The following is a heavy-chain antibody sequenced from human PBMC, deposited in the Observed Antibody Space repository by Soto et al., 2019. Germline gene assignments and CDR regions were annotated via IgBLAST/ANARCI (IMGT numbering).Heavy chain of an antibody. CDR1: GYTFTSYY. CDR2: INPSGGST. D-gene: IGHD2-8*01. CDR3: ARTWYCTNGVCPFDY. V-gene: IGHV1-46*01. Sequence: ASVKVCCKASGYTFTSYYMHWVRQAPGQGLEWMGIINPSGGSTSYAQKFQGRVTMTRDTSTSTVYMELSSLRSEDTAVYYCARTWYCTNGVCPFDYWGQGTLVTVSS. J-gene: IGHJ4*02.